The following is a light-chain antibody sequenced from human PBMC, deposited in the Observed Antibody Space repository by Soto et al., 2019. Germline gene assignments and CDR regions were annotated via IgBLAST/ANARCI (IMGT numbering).Light chain of an antibody. CDR3: ISYKTDDTFV. J-gene: IGLJ1*01. Sequence: QSALTQPASVSGSPGQSNTISCAGTRSDIGASNSVSWYQHLPGRPPTLIIYEATNRPSGVSELFSGSKTGDTASLTISGLQADDEAEYFCISYKTDDTFVFGSGTKLTVL. CDR2: EAT. V-gene: IGLV2-14*01. CDR1: RSDIGASNS.